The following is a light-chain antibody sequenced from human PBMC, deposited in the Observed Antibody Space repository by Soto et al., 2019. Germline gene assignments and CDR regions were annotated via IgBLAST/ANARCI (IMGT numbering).Light chain of an antibody. CDR2: DVS. V-gene: IGLV2-14*03. CDR3: SSYRSSNTVV. Sequence: QSALTQPASVSGSPGQSITISCTGTSSDVGGYTYVSWYQQHPGKAPKVMIDDVSNRPSGVSKRFSGSKSGNTASLTISGLQAGDEADYYCSSYRSSNTVVFGGGTKVTV. CDR1: SSDVGGYTY. J-gene: IGLJ2*01.